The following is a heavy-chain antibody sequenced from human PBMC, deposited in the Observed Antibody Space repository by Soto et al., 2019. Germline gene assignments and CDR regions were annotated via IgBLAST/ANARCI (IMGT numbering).Heavy chain of an antibody. V-gene: IGHV4-59*01. J-gene: IGHJ2*01. CDR2: GYHSVSI. CDR3: ARAFAGFGAYWYFDL. D-gene: IGHD3-16*01. CDR1: GGSFSDYY. Sequence: LSLTCAVSGGSFSDYYWSWIRQPPGKALEWIGYGYHSVSIHYNPSLKTRVTISVDTSENQFSLRLSSVTAADTAVYYCARAFAGFGAYWYFDLWGRGTLVTVSS.